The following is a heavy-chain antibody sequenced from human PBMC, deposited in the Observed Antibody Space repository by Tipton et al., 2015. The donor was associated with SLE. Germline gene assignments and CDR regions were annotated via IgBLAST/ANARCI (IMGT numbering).Heavy chain of an antibody. V-gene: IGHV4-59*08. CDR1: GEARGGSY. J-gene: IGHJ4*02. CDR3: ARLGGGYSVDS. Sequence: GEARGGSYWSWIRQSPGKGLEWIGYISYSGSTNYNPSLRSRVTISIDTSKNQLSLGLSSVTAGDTAVYYCARLGGGYSVDSWGQGTLVTVSS. CDR2: ISYSGST. D-gene: IGHD5-12*01.